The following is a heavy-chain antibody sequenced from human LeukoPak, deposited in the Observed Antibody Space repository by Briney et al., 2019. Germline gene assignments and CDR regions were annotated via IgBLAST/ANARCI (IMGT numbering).Heavy chain of an antibody. D-gene: IGHD6-13*01. CDR3: ARDLDSSWYDY. V-gene: IGHV3-21*01. CDR1: GFTVSTNF. J-gene: IGHJ4*02. CDR2: ISSSSSYI. Sequence: GGSLRLSCAASGFTVSTNFMTWVRQAPGKGLEWVSSISSSSSYIYYADSVKGRFTISRDNAKNSLYLQMNSLRAEDTAVYYCARDLDSSWYDYWGQGTLVTVSS.